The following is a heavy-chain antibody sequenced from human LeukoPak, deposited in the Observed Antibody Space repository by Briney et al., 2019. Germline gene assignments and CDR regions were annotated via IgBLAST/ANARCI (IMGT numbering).Heavy chain of an antibody. Sequence: SETLSLTCTVSDGSISSHYWGWIRQPPGKGLEWIGYIYYSGSTNYNPSLKSRVTISVDTSKNQFSLKLSSVTAADTAVYYCARGSLNCSGGSCFDYWGQGTLVTVSS. CDR3: ARGSLNCSGGSCFDY. CDR2: IYYSGST. V-gene: IGHV4-59*11. J-gene: IGHJ4*02. D-gene: IGHD2-15*01. CDR1: DGSISSHY.